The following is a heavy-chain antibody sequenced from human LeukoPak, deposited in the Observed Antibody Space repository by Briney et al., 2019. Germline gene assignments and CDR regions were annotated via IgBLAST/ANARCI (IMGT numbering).Heavy chain of an antibody. CDR2: ISSSSSTI. J-gene: IGHJ4*02. D-gene: IGHD4-17*01. CDR1: GFTYNSYS. V-gene: IGHV3-48*04. Sequence: GGSLRLSCAGSGFTYNSYSMNWVRQAPGKGLEWVSYISSSSSTIYYADSVKGRFTISRDNAKNSLYLQMNSLRAEDTAVYYCARDSGDYGHFDYWGQGTLVTVSS. CDR3: ARDSGDYGHFDY.